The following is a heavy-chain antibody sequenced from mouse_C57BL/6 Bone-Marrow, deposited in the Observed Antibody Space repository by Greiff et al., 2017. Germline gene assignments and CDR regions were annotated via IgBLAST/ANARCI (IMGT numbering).Heavy chain of an antibody. D-gene: IGHD1-1*01. CDR3: ASGPLFYYGSSYWYFDV. V-gene: IGHV1-61*01. J-gene: IGHJ1*03. CDR2: IYPSDSET. Sequence: QVQLQQPGAELVRPGSSVKLSCKASGYTFTSYWMDWVKQRPGQGLEWIGNIYPSDSETHYNQKFKDKATLTVDKSSSTAYMQLSSLTSEDSAVYYCASGPLFYYGSSYWYFDVWGTRTTVTVSS. CDR1: GYTFTSYW.